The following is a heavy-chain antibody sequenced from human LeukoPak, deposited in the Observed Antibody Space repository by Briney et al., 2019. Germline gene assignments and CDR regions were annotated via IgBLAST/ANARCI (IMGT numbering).Heavy chain of an antibody. Sequence: PSETLSLTCTVSGGSISSYYWSWIRQPPGKGLEWIGYIYYSGSTNYNPSLKSRVTISVDTSKNQFSLKLSSVTAADTAVYYCAREYRGNTAMVIDYWGQGTLVTVSS. J-gene: IGHJ4*02. CDR3: AREYRGNTAMVIDY. CDR2: IYYSGST. D-gene: IGHD5-18*01. V-gene: IGHV4-59*01. CDR1: GGSISSYY.